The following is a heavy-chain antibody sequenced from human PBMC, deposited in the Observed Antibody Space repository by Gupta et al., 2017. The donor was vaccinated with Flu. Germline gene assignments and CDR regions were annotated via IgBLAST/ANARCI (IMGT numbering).Heavy chain of an antibody. CDR3: IRDWNTAMFD. Sequence: EVQLVESGGGLVQPGESLRLSCAASGFTFSDPYMDWVRQTPGKGLEWVARIKNKASGYTTQYAASVKGRFIISRDDSKNSLSLQMNSLNTEDTAIYYCIRDWNTAMFDWGQGALVTVSS. CDR2: IKNKASGYTT. D-gene: IGHD5-18*01. J-gene: IGHJ4*02. V-gene: IGHV3-72*01. CDR1: GFTFSDPY.